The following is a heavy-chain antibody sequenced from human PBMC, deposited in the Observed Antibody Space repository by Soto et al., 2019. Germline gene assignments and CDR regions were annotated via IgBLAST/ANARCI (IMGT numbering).Heavy chain of an antibody. Sequence: EVQLVESGGGLIQPGGSLRLSCAASGFTVSSNYMSWVRQAPGKGLEWVSVIYSGGSTYYADSVKGRFTISRDNSKNTLYLQMNGLRAEATAVYYCARGPAIDYGMDVWGQGTTVTVSS. J-gene: IGHJ6*02. CDR1: GFTVSSNY. CDR3: ARGPAIDYGMDV. D-gene: IGHD3-22*01. V-gene: IGHV3-53*01. CDR2: IYSGGST.